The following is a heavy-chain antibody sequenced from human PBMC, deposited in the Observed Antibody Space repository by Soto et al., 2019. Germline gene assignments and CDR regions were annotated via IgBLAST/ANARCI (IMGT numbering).Heavy chain of an antibody. V-gene: IGHV3-48*02. CDR1: GFTVSSYN. CDR3: ARGLYYDSSGYHDY. D-gene: IGHD3-22*01. CDR2: ISSSSSTI. J-gene: IGHJ4*02. Sequence: GGSMRVDSAASGFTVSSYNMNWVRQDQGKGLEWVSYISSSSSTIYYADSVKGRFTISRDNAKNSLYLQMNSLRDEDTAVYYCARGLYYDSSGYHDYWGQGTLVTVS.